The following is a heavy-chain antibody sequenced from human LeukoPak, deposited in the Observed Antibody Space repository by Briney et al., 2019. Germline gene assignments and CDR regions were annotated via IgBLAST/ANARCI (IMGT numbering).Heavy chain of an antibody. CDR3: ARDVPYGEKPGHNWFDP. V-gene: IGHV1-2*02. CDR1: GYTFSGYY. Sequence: SVNLSCKASGYTFSGYYIHWVRQAPGQGLEWMGWINPDSGGTNYAQKFQGRVTMTRDTSINTAYMELSGLRSDDTAVYYCARDVPYGEKPGHNWFDPWGQGTLGTVSS. J-gene: IGHJ5*02. D-gene: IGHD4-17*01. CDR2: INPDSGGT.